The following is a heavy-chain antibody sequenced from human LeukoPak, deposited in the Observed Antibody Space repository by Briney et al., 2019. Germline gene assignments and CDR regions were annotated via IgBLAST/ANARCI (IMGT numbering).Heavy chain of an antibody. Sequence: SETLSLTCTVSGGSISSYYWSWIRQPPGKGLEWIGYIYYSGSTKYNPSLKSRVTISVDTSKNQFSLKLSSVTAADTAVYFCARGEVLVDYWGQGTLVTVSS. CDR3: ARGEVLVDY. CDR1: GGSISSYY. J-gene: IGHJ4*02. D-gene: IGHD4/OR15-4a*01. CDR2: IYYSGST. V-gene: IGHV4-59*01.